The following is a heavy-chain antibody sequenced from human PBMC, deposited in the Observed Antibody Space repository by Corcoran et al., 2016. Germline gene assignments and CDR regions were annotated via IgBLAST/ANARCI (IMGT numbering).Heavy chain of an antibody. CDR1: GFTFGDYA. CDR3: TRDRGSGWYVDY. D-gene: IGHD6-19*01. V-gene: IGHV3-49*05. Sequence: EVQLVESGGGLVKPGRSLRLSCTASGFTFGDYAMSWFRQAPGKGLEWVGFIRSKAYGGTTEYAASVKGRFTISRDDSKSIAYLQMNSLKTEDTAVYYCTRDRGSGWYVDYWGQGTLVTVSS. J-gene: IGHJ4*02. CDR2: IRSKAYGGTT.